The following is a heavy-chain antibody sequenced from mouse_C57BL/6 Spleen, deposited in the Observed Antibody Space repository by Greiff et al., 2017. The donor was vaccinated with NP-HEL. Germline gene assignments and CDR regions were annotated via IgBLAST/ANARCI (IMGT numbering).Heavy chain of an antibody. CDR3: ARCYYGSSSGYFDY. CDR1: GYAFTNYL. D-gene: IGHD1-1*01. V-gene: IGHV1-54*01. J-gene: IGHJ2*01. Sequence: QVQLQQSGAELVRPGTSVKVSCKASGYAFTNYLIEWVKQRPGQGLEWIGVINPGSGGTNYTEKFKGKATLTADKSSSTAYMQLSSLTSEDSAVYFCARCYYGSSSGYFDYWGQGTTLTVSS. CDR2: INPGSGGT.